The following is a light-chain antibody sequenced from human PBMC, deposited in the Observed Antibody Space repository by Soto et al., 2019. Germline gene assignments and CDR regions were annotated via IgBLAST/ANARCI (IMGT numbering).Light chain of an antibody. J-gene: IGKJ5*01. CDR1: QSVRSN. CDR2: GAS. CDR3: QQYNNWPPIT. Sequence: EVVRTQSPATLSVSPGGRVTVSCRSSQSVRSNLAWYQQKPGQSPRLLIYGASTRATGIPVRFSGSGSGTEFTLTISNLQSEDFAVYYCQQYNNWPPITFGQGTRLEIK. V-gene: IGKV3-15*01.